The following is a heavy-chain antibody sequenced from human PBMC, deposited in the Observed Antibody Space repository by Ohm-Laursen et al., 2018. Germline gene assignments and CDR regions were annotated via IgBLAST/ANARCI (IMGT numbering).Heavy chain of an antibody. J-gene: IGHJ3*02. Sequence: SLRLSCAASGFTFSSYAMTWVRQAPGKGLEWVSAIGGSGGSTYYADSVKGRFTISRDNSKNTLYLQMNSLRAEDTAVYYCAKLLSGGLFPPGAFDIWGQGAMVTVSS. CDR2: IGGSGGST. D-gene: IGHD6-19*01. V-gene: IGHV3-23*01. CDR1: GFTFSSYA. CDR3: AKLLSGGLFPPGAFDI.